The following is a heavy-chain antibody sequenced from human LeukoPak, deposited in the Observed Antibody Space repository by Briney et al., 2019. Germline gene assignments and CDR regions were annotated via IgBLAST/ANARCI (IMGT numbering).Heavy chain of an antibody. CDR3: ARVPRGKIYMDV. D-gene: IGHD3-10*01. J-gene: IGHJ6*03. V-gene: IGHV3-7*01. Sequence: GGSLRLSCVASGFTFSNYAMSWVRQAPGKGLEWVANIKQDGSEKYYVDSVKGRFTISRDNLQMNSLRAEDTAVYYCARVPRGKIYMDVWGKGTTVTVSS. CDR1: GFTFSNYA. CDR2: IKQDGSEK.